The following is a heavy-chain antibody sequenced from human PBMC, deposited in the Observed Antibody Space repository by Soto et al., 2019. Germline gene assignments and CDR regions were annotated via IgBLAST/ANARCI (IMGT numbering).Heavy chain of an antibody. CDR2: IEPRDSYT. CDR1: GYRFTSYW. CDR3: ARAGDTTLHYFDS. Sequence: GESLKISCQVSGYRFTSYWLTWVRQVPGKGLECLGRIEPRDSYTNYSPSFQGHVTISVDKSINTAYLQWNSLKASDTAIYYCARAGDTTLHYFDSWGQGTLVTVSS. D-gene: IGHD1-26*01. J-gene: IGHJ4*02. V-gene: IGHV5-10-1*01.